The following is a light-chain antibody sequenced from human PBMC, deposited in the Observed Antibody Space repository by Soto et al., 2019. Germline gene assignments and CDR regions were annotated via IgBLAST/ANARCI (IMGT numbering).Light chain of an antibody. CDR1: LGIKRF. Sequence: AIQLTPAPSSLPASLGDRVTITCRASLGIKRFLAWYQQKPGKAPKLLIYAASTLQSGVPSRFRGSGSGTDFTLTTSSLQPEDFETYYCLQDYNYPITFGQGTRLEIK. CDR2: AAS. V-gene: IGKV1-6*01. J-gene: IGKJ5*01. CDR3: LQDYNYPIT.